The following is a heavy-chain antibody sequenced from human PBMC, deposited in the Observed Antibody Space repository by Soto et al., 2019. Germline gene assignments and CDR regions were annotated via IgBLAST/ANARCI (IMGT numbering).Heavy chain of an antibody. D-gene: IGHD1-1*01. CDR1: GFTFSGYA. CDR2: ISASGDST. V-gene: IGHV3-23*01. J-gene: IGHJ4*02. CDR3: VEPGAYWTR. Sequence: GGSLSLSCAASGFTFSGYAMSWVRQAPGKGLEWVSSISASGDSTYYADFVKGRFTISRDNSKNTLFLQLNILGLDDTAVYFCVEPGAYWTRWGQGTLVTVSS.